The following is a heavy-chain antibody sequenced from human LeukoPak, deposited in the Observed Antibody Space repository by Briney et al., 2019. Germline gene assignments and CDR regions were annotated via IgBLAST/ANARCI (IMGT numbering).Heavy chain of an antibody. Sequence: GGSLRLSCAASGFTFSSYEMNWVRQAPGKGLEWVSYISSSGSTIYYADSVKGRFTISRDNAKNSLYLQMNSLRAEGTAVYYCARDKARLLWFGELRSYGMDVWGKGTTVTVSS. V-gene: IGHV3-48*03. CDR3: ARDKARLLWFGELRSYGMDV. CDR2: ISSSGSTI. D-gene: IGHD3-10*01. CDR1: GFTFSSYE. J-gene: IGHJ6*04.